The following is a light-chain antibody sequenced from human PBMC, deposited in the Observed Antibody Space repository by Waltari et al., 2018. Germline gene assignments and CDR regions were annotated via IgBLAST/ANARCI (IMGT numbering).Light chain of an antibody. Sequence: QSALTQPTSVSGSLGQSITLSCTGSSSDIGTYNLVSWYQQHPGQAPKLIIYEVNKRPSGVSARFSGSKSGNTASLTISGLQPDDEADYYFCSFGNSSPVLFGGGTQLTVL. V-gene: IGLV2-23*02. CDR2: EVN. CDR3: CSFGNSSPVL. J-gene: IGLJ2*01. CDR1: SSDIGTYNL.